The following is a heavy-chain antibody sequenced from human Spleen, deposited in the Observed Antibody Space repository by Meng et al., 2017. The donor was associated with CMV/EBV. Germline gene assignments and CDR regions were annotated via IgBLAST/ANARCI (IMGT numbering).Heavy chain of an antibody. J-gene: IGHJ5*02. Sequence: ASVKVSCKASGYTFTSYDINWVRQATGQGLEWMGWMNPNSGNTGYAQKFQGRVTITRNTSISTAYMELSSLRSEDTAVYYCARAGRYQLPITFLFDPWGQGTLVTVSS. CDR3: ARAGRYQLPITFLFDP. CDR2: MNPNSGNT. D-gene: IGHD2-2*01. V-gene: IGHV1-8*03. CDR1: GYTFTSYD.